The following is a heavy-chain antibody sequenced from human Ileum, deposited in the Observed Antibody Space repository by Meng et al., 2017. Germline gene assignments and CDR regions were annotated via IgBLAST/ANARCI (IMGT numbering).Heavy chain of an antibody. CDR1: GGSINSYVW. J-gene: IGHJ4*02. V-gene: IGHV4-4*02. Sequence: QGPRKGAGPGRVKPSGTLSLTCAVSGGSINSYVWWSWVRQAPGKGLEWIGEIYPGGSINYNPSLKSRVTISADTSKNQFSLSLDSVTAADTAVYYCVRNDYCSGGTCYPHFDYWGQGTLVTVSS. CDR3: VRNDYCSGGTCYPHFDY. D-gene: IGHD2-15*01. CDR2: IYPGGSI.